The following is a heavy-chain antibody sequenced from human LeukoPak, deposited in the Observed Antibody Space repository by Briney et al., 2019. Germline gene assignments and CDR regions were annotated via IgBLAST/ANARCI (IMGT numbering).Heavy chain of an antibody. J-gene: IGHJ4*02. CDR3: ARDGGNSDVDD. CDR2: IYHSGNT. CDR1: GGSITSTNW. D-gene: IGHD4-23*01. Sequence: SETLSLTCAVSGGSITSTNWWSWVRQPPGKGLEWIGEIYHSGNTNYNSSLKSRVTMSVDKSKNQFSLKLNSVTAADTAVYYCARDGGNSDVDDWGQGTLVTVSS. V-gene: IGHV4-4*02.